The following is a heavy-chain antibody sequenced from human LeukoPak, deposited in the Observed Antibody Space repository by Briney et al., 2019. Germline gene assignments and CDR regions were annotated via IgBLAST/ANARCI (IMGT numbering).Heavy chain of an antibody. J-gene: IGHJ4*02. V-gene: IGHV4-59*01. D-gene: IGHD1-26*01. CDR2: ISNSGST. CDR3: ARYLRIEGKYYFDY. Sequence: PSETLSLTCTVSDASISSDYWTWIRQPPGKGLEWIGYISNSGSTNYNPSLKSRLTMSVDTSKNQFSPKLTSVTAADTAIYYCARYLRIEGKYYFDYWGQGTLLTVAS. CDR1: DASISSDY.